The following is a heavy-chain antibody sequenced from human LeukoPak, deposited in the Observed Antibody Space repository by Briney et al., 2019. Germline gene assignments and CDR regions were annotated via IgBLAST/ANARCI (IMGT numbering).Heavy chain of an antibody. V-gene: IGHV3-23*01. D-gene: IGHD6-19*01. Sequence: GGSLRLSCAASGFTFSNAWMSWVRQAPGKGLEWVSAISGSGGSTYYADSVKGRFTISRDNSKNTLYLQMNSLRAEDTAVYYCAKAPGSGWYFLGAFDIWGQGTMVTVSS. J-gene: IGHJ3*02. CDR3: AKAPGSGWYFLGAFDI. CDR2: ISGSGGST. CDR1: GFTFSNAW.